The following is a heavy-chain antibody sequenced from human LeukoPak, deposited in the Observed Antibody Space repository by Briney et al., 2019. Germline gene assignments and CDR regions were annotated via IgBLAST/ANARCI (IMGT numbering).Heavy chain of an antibody. V-gene: IGHV3-33*01. D-gene: IGHD2-21*01. Sequence: PGGSLRLSCEASGFTFSSYGIHWVRQSPAKGLEWVAVIGSDGRNKFYADSVAGRFSVSRDNFKNTLFLQMNSLRAEDTGVYFCARDDLVLDENGFDMGGRGTMVTVSS. CDR3: ARDDLVLDENGFDM. CDR2: IGSDGRNK. J-gene: IGHJ3*02. CDR1: GFTFSSYG.